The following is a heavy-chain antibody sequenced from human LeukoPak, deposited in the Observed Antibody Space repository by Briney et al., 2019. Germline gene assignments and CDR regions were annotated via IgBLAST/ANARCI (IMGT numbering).Heavy chain of an antibody. CDR2: IKPDGSDK. V-gene: IGHV3-7*04. Sequence: PGGSLRLSCAASGFTFSGYWMSWVRQAPGKGLEWVANIKPDGSDKYYVDSVKGRFTISRENAKNSLYLHMNSLRAEDTAVYYCTRELGYNWFDPWGQGTLVTVSS. CDR1: GFTFSGYW. J-gene: IGHJ5*02. D-gene: IGHD3-10*01. CDR3: TRELGYNWFDP.